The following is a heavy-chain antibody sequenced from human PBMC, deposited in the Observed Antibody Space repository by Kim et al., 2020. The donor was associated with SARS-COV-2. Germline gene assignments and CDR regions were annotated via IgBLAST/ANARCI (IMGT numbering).Heavy chain of an antibody. CDR2: ISSSSSTI. J-gene: IGHJ4*02. V-gene: IGHV3-48*02. CDR3: ARDGEGRWFGELSPVDY. D-gene: IGHD3-10*01. Sequence: GGSLRLSCAASGFTFSSYSMNWVRQAPGKGLEWVSYISSSSSTIYYADSVKGRFTISRDNAKNSLYLQMNSLRDEDTAVYYCARDGEGRWFGELSPVDYWGQGTLVTVSS. CDR1: GFTFSSYS.